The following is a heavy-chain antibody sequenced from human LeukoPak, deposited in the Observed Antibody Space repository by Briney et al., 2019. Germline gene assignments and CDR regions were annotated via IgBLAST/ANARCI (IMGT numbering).Heavy chain of an antibody. CDR2: VHLNGAT. J-gene: IGHJ4*02. Sequence: PSGTLSLTCAVSGASILSTNWWSWVRQPPGKGLEWIGEVHLNGATNYNPSVEGRVTMSIDKSKNHLSLEVISVTAADTAMYYCTRESGAFSPFGFWGQGTLVTVSS. CDR3: TRESGAFSPFGF. D-gene: IGHD1-26*01. V-gene: IGHV4-4*02. CDR1: GASILSTNW.